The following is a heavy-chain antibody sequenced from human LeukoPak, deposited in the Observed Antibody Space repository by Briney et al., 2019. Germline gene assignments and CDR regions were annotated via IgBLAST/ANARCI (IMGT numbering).Heavy chain of an antibody. CDR3: AKGTYYHTSGTSSTETFGEN. Sequence: GGSLRLFCAASGFTFSSYAMSWVRQAPGKGLEWVSVISGGGSRTYYAASVKGRFTISRDNSENTLYLQMNSLRAEDTALYYCAKGTYYHTSGTSSTETFGENWGQGTLVTVSS. J-gene: IGHJ4*02. CDR1: GFTFSSYA. V-gene: IGHV3-23*01. D-gene: IGHD3-10*01. CDR2: ISGGGSRT.